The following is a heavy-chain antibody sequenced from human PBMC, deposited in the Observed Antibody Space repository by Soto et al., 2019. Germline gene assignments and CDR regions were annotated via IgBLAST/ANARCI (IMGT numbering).Heavy chain of an antibody. D-gene: IGHD6-13*01. CDR3: ARGVIAAAAPFDY. CDR2: ISSSSSYI. J-gene: IGHJ4*02. V-gene: IGHV3-21*01. CDR1: GFTFRSYS. Sequence: EVQLVESGGGLVKPGGSLRLSCAASGFTFRSYSMNWVRQAPGKGLEWVSSISSSSSYIYYADSLKGRFTISRDNAKNSLYLQMNSLRAEDTAVYYCARGVIAAAAPFDYWGQGTLVTVSS.